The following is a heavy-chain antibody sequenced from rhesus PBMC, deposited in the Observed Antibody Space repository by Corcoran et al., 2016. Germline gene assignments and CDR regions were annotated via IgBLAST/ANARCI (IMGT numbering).Heavy chain of an antibody. V-gene: IGHV2S2*01. CDR2: IDWDDDK. J-gene: IGHJ2*01. D-gene: IGHD2-39*01. CDR1: GFSLSHSGMR. Sequence: QVTLKESGPALVKPTQPLTLTCSFSGFSLSHSGMRVSWIRQSPGKALEWLARIDWDDDKYYSTSLKSRLTISKDTSKNQVVLTMTNMDPVDTATYYCARGTTPNWYFDLWGPGTPIAISS. CDR3: ARGTTPNWYFDL.